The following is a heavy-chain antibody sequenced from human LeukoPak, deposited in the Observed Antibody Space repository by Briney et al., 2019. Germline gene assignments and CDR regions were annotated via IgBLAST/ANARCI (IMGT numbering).Heavy chain of an antibody. D-gene: IGHD1-1*01. Sequence: SQTLSLTCTVSGGSISSGGYYWSWIRQHPGKGLEWIGYIYYSGSTYYNPSLKSRVTISVDTSKNQFSLKLSSVTAADTAVYYCARHDAGWNGFDYWGQGTLVTVSS. CDR1: GGSISSGGYY. J-gene: IGHJ4*02. CDR3: ARHDAGWNGFDY. CDR2: IYYSGST. V-gene: IGHV4-31*03.